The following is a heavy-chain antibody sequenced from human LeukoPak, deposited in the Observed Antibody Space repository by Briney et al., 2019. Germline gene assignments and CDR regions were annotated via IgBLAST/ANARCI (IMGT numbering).Heavy chain of an antibody. V-gene: IGHV3-48*04. CDR1: GFTFSSYS. D-gene: IGHD3-10*01. CDR3: ARDAVPVLLWFGESDY. CDR2: ISSSSSTI. Sequence: GGSLRLSCAASGFTFSSYSMNWVRQAPGKGLEWVSYISSSSSTIYYADSVKGRFTISRDNAKNSLYLQMNSLRAEDTAAYYCARDAVPVLLWFGESDYWGQGTLVTVSS. J-gene: IGHJ4*02.